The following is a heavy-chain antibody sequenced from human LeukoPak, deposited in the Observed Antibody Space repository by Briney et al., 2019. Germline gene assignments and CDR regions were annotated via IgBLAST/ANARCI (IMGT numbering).Heavy chain of an antibody. D-gene: IGHD6-13*01. CDR1: GGSISSYY. V-gene: IGHV4-4*07. CDR3: ARDSAAAGKGYYYYYGMDV. J-gene: IGHJ6*02. Sequence: PSETLSLTCTVSGGSISSYYWSWIRQPAGKGREWIGRIYTSGSTNYNPSLKSRVTMSVDTSKNQFSLKLSSVTAADTAVYYCARDSAAAGKGYYYYYGMDVWGQGTTVTVSS. CDR2: IYTSGST.